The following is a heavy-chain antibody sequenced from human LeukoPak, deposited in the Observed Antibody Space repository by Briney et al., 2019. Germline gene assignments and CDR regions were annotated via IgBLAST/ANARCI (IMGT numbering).Heavy chain of an antibody. J-gene: IGHJ4*02. CDR3: ATSQRGLIPYFDY. D-gene: IGHD3-10*01. CDR2: IFHTGNT. Sequence: SETLSLTXAVSGYSISSGYYWGWIRQAPGKGLEWIGTIFHTGNTSYKPSLKSRVTISVDTSKNYFSLRLTSVTAADTAVYYCATSQRGLIPYFDYWGQGTLVTVSS. CDR1: GYSISSGYY. V-gene: IGHV4-38-2*01.